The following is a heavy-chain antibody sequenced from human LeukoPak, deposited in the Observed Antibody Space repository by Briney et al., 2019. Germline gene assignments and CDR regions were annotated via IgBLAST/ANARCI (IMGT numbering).Heavy chain of an antibody. V-gene: IGHV3-30*18. CDR1: GFTLSSYC. J-gene: IGHJ4*02. D-gene: IGHD1-14*01. Sequence: GRSLRLSRGAPGFTLSSYCMHWGRQAPGKGLGGVAVISFDGSHEYYADSVKGRFTISRDTSKNTLYLQMNSLRAEDTAVYYCAKQEIGTTWSVGYWGQGTLVTVSS. CDR3: AKQEIGTTWSVGY. CDR2: ISFDGSHE.